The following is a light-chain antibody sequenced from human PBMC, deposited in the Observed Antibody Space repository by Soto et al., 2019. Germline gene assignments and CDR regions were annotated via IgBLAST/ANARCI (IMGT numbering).Light chain of an antibody. J-gene: IGKJ4*01. Sequence: EIVLTQSPATLSLSPGERATLSCRASQSVSSYLAWYQQKPGQAPRLLVHDASNRATGSPARFSGSVSGTVFTLTICGLEPEGFAVYCCLLLIHWPLSLGGGTTVEIK. V-gene: IGKV3-11*01. CDR2: DAS. CDR1: QSVSSY. CDR3: LLLIHWPLS.